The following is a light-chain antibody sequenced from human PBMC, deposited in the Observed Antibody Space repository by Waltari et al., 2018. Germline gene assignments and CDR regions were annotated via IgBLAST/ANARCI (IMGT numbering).Light chain of an antibody. CDR3: QQYYSISPT. Sequence: DIVMTQSPDSLAVSLGERATINCKSSQSVLYSSNNKNYLGWYQQKAGQPPKLLIYWASSRESGVPDRFSGGGSGTDFTLTIISLQAEDVAVYHCQQYYSISPTFGQGTKVEIK. V-gene: IGKV4-1*01. CDR2: WAS. CDR1: QSVLYSSNNKNY. J-gene: IGKJ1*01.